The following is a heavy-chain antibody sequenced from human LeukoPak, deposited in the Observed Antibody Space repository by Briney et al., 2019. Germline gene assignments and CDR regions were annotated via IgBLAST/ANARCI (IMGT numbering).Heavy chain of an antibody. Sequence: HPGRSLRLSCAASGFTFSDCHIHWVRQAPGKGLDWVALIWYDEDAKFYADSVKGRFTISRDNSKNTLYLQMNSLRAEDTAVYYCAKFMVRGVFDYWGQGTLVTVSS. CDR1: GFTFSDCH. CDR3: AKFMVRGVFDY. J-gene: IGHJ4*02. CDR2: IWYDEDAK. V-gene: IGHV3-33*06. D-gene: IGHD3-10*01.